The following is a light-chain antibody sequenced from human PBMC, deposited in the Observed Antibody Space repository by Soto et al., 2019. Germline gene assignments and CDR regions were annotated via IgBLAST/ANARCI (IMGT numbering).Light chain of an antibody. V-gene: IGLV1-40*01. CDR2: GNS. Sequence: QSVLTQPPSVSGAPGQRVTISCTGSSSSIGAGYDVHWYQQRPGTAPKLLIFGNSNRPSGVPDRFSGSKSGTSASLTITGLQAEDEGDYSCQSYDSTLSDRYVFGSGTKVTVL. J-gene: IGLJ1*01. CDR1: SSSIGAGYD. CDR3: QSYDSTLSDRYV.